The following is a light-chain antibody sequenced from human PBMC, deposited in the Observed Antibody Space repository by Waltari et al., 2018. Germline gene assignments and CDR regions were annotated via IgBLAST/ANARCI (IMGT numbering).Light chain of an antibody. V-gene: IGLV2-14*01. CDR2: EVT. J-gene: IGLJ3*02. CDR1: SSDVGGYNY. CDR3: SSYTSSDTGV. Sequence: QSALTQPASVSGSPGQSITISCTGTSSDVGGYNYVSWYQQHPGKAPTFMIYEVTNRPSGVSNRFSGSKAGNTVYLTIAGLRAEDEADYHCSSYTSSDTGVFGGGTKVTVL.